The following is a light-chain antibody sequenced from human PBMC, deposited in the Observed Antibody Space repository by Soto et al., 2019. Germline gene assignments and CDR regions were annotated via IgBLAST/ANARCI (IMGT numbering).Light chain of an antibody. Sequence: EIVLTQSPATLSLSPGERASLSGRASQSISLSLSCSQQKPGQAPRPLIYDASNRATGIPARFSGSGSGTDFTLTISSLEPEDFAVYYCHPRTRWPLTFGGGTKVEIK. J-gene: IGKJ4*01. CDR2: DAS. CDR1: QSISLS. V-gene: IGKV3-11*01. CDR3: HPRTRWPLT.